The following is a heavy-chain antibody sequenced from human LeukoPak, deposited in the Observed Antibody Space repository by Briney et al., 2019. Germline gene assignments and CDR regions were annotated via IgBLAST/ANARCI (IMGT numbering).Heavy chain of an antibody. J-gene: IGHJ4*02. V-gene: IGHV4-38-2*02. Sequence: SETLSLTCSVSGYSISSGYYWGWIRQPPGKGLEWIGSIYDSETTYYNPSLKSRVTISVDTSKNQFSLKLSSVTAADTAVYYCARDSAIQLWLGYFDYWGQGTLVTVSS. CDR2: IYDSETT. CDR1: GYSISSGYY. D-gene: IGHD5-18*01. CDR3: ARDSAIQLWLGYFDY.